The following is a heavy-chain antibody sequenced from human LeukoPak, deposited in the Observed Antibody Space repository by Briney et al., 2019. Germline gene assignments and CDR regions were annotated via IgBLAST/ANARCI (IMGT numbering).Heavy chain of an antibody. CDR2: IVYTGRT. V-gene: IGHV4-59*01. Sequence: SETLPLTRTVSGGSIGSYYWSWVRQPPEKGLEWIGNIVYTGRTNYNPSLKSRVTISIDTSKNQFSLRLNSVTAADTAVYYCARDSWWDGSKTFSDWFGPWGQGTLVTVSS. CDR3: ARDSWWDGSKTFSDWFGP. D-gene: IGHD3-10*01. CDR1: GGSIGSYY. J-gene: IGHJ5*02.